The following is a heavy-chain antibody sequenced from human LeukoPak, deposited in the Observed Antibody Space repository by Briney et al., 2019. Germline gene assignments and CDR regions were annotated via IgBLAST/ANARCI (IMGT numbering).Heavy chain of an antibody. CDR2: IKQDGSET. CDR3: ARDGYATGSHDY. V-gene: IGHV3-7*04. Sequence: GGSLRLSCAVSGFTFTSYWMTWVRQTPAKGLGGVGNIKQDGSETDFVDSVKGRFTIARDNAKNSLFLQMNSLRVEDTAVYYCARDGYATGSHDYWGQGTLVTVSS. J-gene: IGHJ4*02. D-gene: IGHD3-10*01. CDR1: GFTFTSYW.